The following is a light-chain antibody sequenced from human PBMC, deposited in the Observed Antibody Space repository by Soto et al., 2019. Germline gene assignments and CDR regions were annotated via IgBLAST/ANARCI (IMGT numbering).Light chain of an antibody. Sequence: QSALTQPPSASGSPGQSVTISCTGTSSDVGGYNYVSWYQQHPGKAPKLMIYEVTKRPSGVPDRFSGSKSGNTASLTVSGLQAEDEADYYCGSCTTSSILVFGTGTKVTVL. CDR2: EVT. CDR1: SSDVGGYNY. J-gene: IGLJ1*01. CDR3: GSCTTSSILV. V-gene: IGLV2-8*01.